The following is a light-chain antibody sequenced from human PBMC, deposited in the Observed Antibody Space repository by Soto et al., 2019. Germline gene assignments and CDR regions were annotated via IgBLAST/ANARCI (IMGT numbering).Light chain of an antibody. CDR2: DAS. J-gene: IGKJ3*01. CDR3: QQYDNLPLFT. Sequence: DIQMTQSPSSLSASVGDRVTITCQASQDISNYLNWYQQKPGKAPKLLIYDASNLETGVPSRFSGSGSGTDFPFTISRLQPEDIATYYCQQYDNLPLFTFGPGTKVDIK. CDR1: QDISNY. V-gene: IGKV1-33*01.